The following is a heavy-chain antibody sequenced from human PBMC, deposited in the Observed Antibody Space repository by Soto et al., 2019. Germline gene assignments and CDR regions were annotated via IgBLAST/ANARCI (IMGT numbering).Heavy chain of an antibody. V-gene: IGHV4-30-4*01. CDR2: ISYSGTT. Sequence: TLSLTCTVSGGFISSGNYYWSWIRQPPGKGLEWIGFISYSGTTHYSASLRSRVSISVDTSKNQFSLDLSSVTAADTAVYYCATMGTPVTGLYYFDYWGPGTLVTVSS. J-gene: IGHJ4*02. CDR1: GGFISSGNYY. CDR3: ATMGTPVTGLYYFDY. D-gene: IGHD4-17*01.